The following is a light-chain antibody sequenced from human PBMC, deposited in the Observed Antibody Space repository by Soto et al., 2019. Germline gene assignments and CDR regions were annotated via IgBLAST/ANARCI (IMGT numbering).Light chain of an antibody. J-gene: IGKJ4*01. CDR2: GAS. V-gene: IGKV1D-12*01. Sequence: EILMTQSPSAVSASIGETVTITCRASQDISTLLAWYQQKPGKAPKLLIYGASTLESGVPSRFSGRGSGTDFTLTISSLQPEDFATYLCQQADSFPLTFGGGTKVDIK. CDR1: QDISTL. CDR3: QQADSFPLT.